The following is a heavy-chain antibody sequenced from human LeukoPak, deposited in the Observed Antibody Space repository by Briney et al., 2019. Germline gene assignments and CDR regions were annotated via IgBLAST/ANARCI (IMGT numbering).Heavy chain of an antibody. CDR1: GGSISSYY. CDR2: IYYSGSI. D-gene: IGHD1-26*01. CDR3: ARPLWGSYNNAFDI. Sequence: SETLSLTCTVSGGSISSYYWSWIRQPPGKGLEWIGYIYYSGSINYNPSLKSRVTISVDTSKNQFSLKLSSVTAADTAVYYCARPLWGSYNNAFDIWGQGTMVTVSS. V-gene: IGHV4-59*01. J-gene: IGHJ3*02.